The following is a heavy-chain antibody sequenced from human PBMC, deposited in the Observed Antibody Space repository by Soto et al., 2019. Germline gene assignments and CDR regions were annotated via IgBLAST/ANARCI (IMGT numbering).Heavy chain of an antibody. V-gene: IGHV4-39*01. CDR3: ARQTLGYSSSWYFDY. J-gene: IGHJ4*02. CDR2: IYYSGST. Sequence: SETLSLTCTVSGGSISSSSYYWGWIRQPPGKGLEWIGSIYYSGSTYYNPSLKSRVTISVDTSKNQFSLKLSSVTAADTAVYYCARQTLGYSSSWYFDYWGQGTLVTAPQ. CDR1: GGSISSSSYY. D-gene: IGHD6-13*01.